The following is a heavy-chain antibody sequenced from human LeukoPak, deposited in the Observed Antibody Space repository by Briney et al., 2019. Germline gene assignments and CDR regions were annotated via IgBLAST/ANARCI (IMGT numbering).Heavy chain of an antibody. J-gene: IGHJ3*02. CDR3: ATSSGYGAFDI. V-gene: IGHV4-34*01. CDR2: INHSGST. D-gene: IGHD5-12*01. CDR1: GGSFSSYY. Sequence: PSETLSLTCAVYGGSFSSYYWSWIRQPPGKGLEWIGEINHSGSTNYNPSLKSRVTISVDTSKNQFSLKLSSVTAADTAVYYCATSSGYGAFDIWGQGTMVTVSS.